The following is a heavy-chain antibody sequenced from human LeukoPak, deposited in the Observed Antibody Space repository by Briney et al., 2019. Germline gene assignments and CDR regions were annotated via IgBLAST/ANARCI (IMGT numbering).Heavy chain of an antibody. Sequence: SETLSLTCTVSGGSISSYYWSWIRQPPGKGLEWIGYIYYSGSTNYNPSLKSRGTISVDTSKNQFSLKLSSVTAADTAVYYCASVRAGRWYPEGYFDYWGQRAPGTPSS. CDR3: ASVRAGRWYPEGYFDY. CDR2: IYYSGST. J-gene: IGHJ4*02. V-gene: IGHV4-59*01. D-gene: IGHD6-13*01. CDR1: GGSISSYY.